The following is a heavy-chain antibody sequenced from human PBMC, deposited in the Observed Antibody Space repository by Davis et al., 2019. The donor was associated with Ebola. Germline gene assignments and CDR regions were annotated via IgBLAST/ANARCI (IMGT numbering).Heavy chain of an antibody. CDR2: IHQGGREK. D-gene: IGHD3-22*01. CDR1: KFSFSTYW. CDR3: ARDRSLTLDYYDSTGYPNDAFDI. Sequence: PGGSLRLSCAASKFSFSTYWMSWVRQAPGKGLEWVANIHQGGREKYYVDSVKGRFTISRDNAKNSLYLQMNSLRDEDTAVYYCARDRSLTLDYYDSTGYPNDAFDIWGQGTMVTVSS. J-gene: IGHJ3*02. V-gene: IGHV3-7*01.